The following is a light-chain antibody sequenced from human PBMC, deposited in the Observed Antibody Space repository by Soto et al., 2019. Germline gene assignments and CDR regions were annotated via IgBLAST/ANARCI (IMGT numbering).Light chain of an antibody. V-gene: IGLV2-14*01. CDR3: TSYSSSSPVL. Sequence: QAVVTQPASVSGSLGQSITISCTGTSSDVGAYNYVSWYQQHPDKAPKLLIFEVTNRPSGVSGRFSGSKSGIAASLSISGLQPEDEADYYCTSYSSSSPVLFGGGTKPPS. CDR2: EVT. CDR1: SSDVGAYNY. J-gene: IGLJ2*01.